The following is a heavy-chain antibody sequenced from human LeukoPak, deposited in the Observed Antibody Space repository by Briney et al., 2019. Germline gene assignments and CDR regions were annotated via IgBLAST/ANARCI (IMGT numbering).Heavy chain of an antibody. CDR1: GVSVNSGDYY. CDR3: ARQDVIAARQLDY. CDR2: IYSSGTT. V-gene: IGHV4-39*01. J-gene: IGHJ4*02. Sequence: SDTLSLTCTVSGVSVNSGDYYWGWIRQSPGKSLEGIGNIYSSGTTYYNPSPKSRVIISTDTSTNQFSLTLSSVTAADTAVYYCARQDVIAARQLDYWGQGTLVTVSS. D-gene: IGHD6-6*01.